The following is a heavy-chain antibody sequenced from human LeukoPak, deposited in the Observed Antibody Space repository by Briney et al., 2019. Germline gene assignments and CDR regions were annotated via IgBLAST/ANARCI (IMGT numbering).Heavy chain of an antibody. J-gene: IGHJ3*02. D-gene: IGHD3-10*01. CDR2: IYYSGST. Sequence: SETLSLTWTVSGGSISSYYWSWIQQPPGKGLEWIGYIYYSGSTNYNPSLKSRVTISVDTSTNQFSLKLSSVTAADTAVYYGARDNGFGGLFAEPHAFDIWGQGTMVTVSS. V-gene: IGHV4-59*01. CDR3: ARDNGFGGLFAEPHAFDI. CDR1: GGSISSYY.